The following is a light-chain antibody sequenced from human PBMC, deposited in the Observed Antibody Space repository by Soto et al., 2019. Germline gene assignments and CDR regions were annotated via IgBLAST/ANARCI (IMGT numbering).Light chain of an antibody. J-gene: IGLJ1*01. CDR2: EDI. Sequence: QSVMRPPSSVSGSPGQSIAISCAGTSSDIGTYNHVSWYQQHPGKAPQLIIYEDINRPSGLSSRFSGSKSGNTASLTISGLQAEDEADYFCCSYTTSSTLVCGTGTKVTVL. V-gene: IGLV2-14*01. CDR3: CSYTTSSTLV. CDR1: SSDIGTYNH.